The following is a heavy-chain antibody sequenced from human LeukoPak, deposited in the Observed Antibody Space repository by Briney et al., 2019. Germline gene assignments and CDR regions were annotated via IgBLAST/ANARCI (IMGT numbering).Heavy chain of an antibody. Sequence: GGSLRLSCAASGFTFSSYWMSWVRQAPGKGLEWVTGVRGRDDSTFYADSVRGRFTISRDNSRNTLYLQMDSLRAVDTAVYYCAKDGYCTTVTCYGWLDYWGLGTLVTVSS. CDR2: VRGRDDST. CDR1: GFTFSSYW. D-gene: IGHD2-2*03. CDR3: AKDGYCTTVTCYGWLDY. J-gene: IGHJ4*02. V-gene: IGHV3-23*01.